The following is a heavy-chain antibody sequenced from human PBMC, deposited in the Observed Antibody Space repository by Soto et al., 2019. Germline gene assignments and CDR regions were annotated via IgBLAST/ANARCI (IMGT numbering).Heavy chain of an antibody. J-gene: IGHJ5*02. CDR3: AKQALTTEIQKYLPFGP. D-gene: IGHD2-2*01. V-gene: IGHV3-23*01. CDR1: GFTFSSYA. CDR2: ISGSGGST. Sequence: GGSLRLSCAASGFTFSSYAMSWVRQAPGKGLEWVSAISGSGGSTYYADSVKGRFTISRDNSKNTLYLQMNSLRAEDTAVYYCAKQALTTEIQKYLPFGPWGQGTLVTVSS.